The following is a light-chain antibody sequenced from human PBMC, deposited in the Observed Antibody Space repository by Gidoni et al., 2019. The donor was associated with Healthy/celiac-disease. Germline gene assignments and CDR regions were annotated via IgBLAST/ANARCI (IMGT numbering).Light chain of an antibody. Sequence: DIQMTQSPSSLSASVGDRVTITCRASQSISSSLNWYQQKPGKAPKLLIYAASSLQSGVPSRCSGSGSGTDFTLTISSLQPDDFATYYCQQSYSTLRTFXQXTKVEIK. V-gene: IGKV1-39*01. CDR2: AAS. CDR1: QSISSS. J-gene: IGKJ1*01. CDR3: QQSYSTLRT.